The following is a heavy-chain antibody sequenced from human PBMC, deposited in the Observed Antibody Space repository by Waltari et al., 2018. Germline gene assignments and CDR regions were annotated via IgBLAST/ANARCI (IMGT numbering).Heavy chain of an antibody. CDR3: ASPAIYSSGHLFQH. CDR2: IYYSWST. V-gene: IGHV4-39*01. CDR1: GGSISSSSYY. J-gene: IGHJ1*01. Sequence: QLQLQESGPGLVKPSETLSLTCTVSGGSISSSSYYWGWIRQPPGKGLEWIGSIYYSWSTYYNPALKSRVTIAVDTSKNQFSLKLSSVTAADTAVYYCASPAIYSSGHLFQHWGQGTLVTVSS. D-gene: IGHD6-19*01.